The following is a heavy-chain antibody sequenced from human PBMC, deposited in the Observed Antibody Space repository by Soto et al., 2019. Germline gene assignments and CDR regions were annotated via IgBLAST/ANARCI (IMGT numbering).Heavy chain of an antibody. J-gene: IGHJ6*02. CDR3: ARGDYDSSGYHNYYYYYGMDV. V-gene: IGHV4-59*01. D-gene: IGHD3-22*01. Sequence: SETLSLTCTVSGGSISSYYWSWIRQPPGKGLEWIGYIYYSGSTNYNPSLKSRVTISVDTSKNQFSLKLSSVTAADTAVYYCARGDYDSSGYHNYYYYYGMDVWGQGTTVTVSS. CDR2: IYYSGST. CDR1: GGSISSYY.